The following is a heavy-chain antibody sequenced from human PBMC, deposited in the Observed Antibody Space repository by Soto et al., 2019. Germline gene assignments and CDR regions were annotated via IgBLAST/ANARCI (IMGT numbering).Heavy chain of an antibody. Sequence: QVQLQQWGAGLLKPSETLSLTCAVSGGSFSNYYCSWIRQPPGKWLEWIGEINHSGSTSYNPSLKRRVTISVDTSKNQFSLPVSSVPAADTAVYYCARGGRYCSGGSCDSSNYCRDVWGKRTAVTVS. CDR1: GGSFSNYY. V-gene: IGHV4-34*01. J-gene: IGHJ6*03. CDR2: INHSGST. CDR3: ARGGRYCSGGSCDSSNYCRDV. D-gene: IGHD2-15*01.